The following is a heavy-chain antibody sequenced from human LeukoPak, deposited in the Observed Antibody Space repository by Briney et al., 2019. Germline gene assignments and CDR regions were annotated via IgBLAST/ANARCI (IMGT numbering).Heavy chain of an antibody. CDR3: ARGRYYYDSSGYQPPFFDY. J-gene: IGHJ4*02. Sequence: ASVKVSCKASGYSFTNNGFSWVRQAPGQGLEWMGWISGYNGKTNYAQKFQGRVTMTTDTSTSTGYMELRNLRSDDTAVYYCARGRYYYDSSGYQPPFFDYWGQGTLVTVSS. CDR2: ISGYNGKT. D-gene: IGHD3-22*01. V-gene: IGHV1-18*04. CDR1: GYSFTNNG.